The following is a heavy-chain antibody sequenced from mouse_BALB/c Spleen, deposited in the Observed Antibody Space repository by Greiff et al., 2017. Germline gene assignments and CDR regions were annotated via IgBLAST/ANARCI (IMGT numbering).Heavy chain of an antibody. Sequence: LQQPGSELVRPGASVKLSCKASGYTFTSYWMHWVKQRHGQGLEWIGNIYPGSGSTNYDEKFKSKGTLTVDTSSSTAYMHLSSLTSEDSAVYYGTRNYGNYVDFDYWGQGTTLTVSS. D-gene: IGHD2-1*01. V-gene: IGHV1S22*01. CDR1: GYTFTSYW. J-gene: IGHJ2*01. CDR3: TRNYGNYVDFDY. CDR2: IYPGSGST.